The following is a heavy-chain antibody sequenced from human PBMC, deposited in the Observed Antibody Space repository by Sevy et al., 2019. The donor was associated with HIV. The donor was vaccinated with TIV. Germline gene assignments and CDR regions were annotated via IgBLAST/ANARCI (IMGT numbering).Heavy chain of an antibody. CDR1: GFTFSQYG. CDR2: IRYDGSTK. CDR3: AKHRDTLAAAAYLDH. V-gene: IGHV3-30*02. Sequence: GGSLRLSCAAIGFTFSQYGMEWVRQAPGKGLEWVAFIRYDGSTKYYADSVKGRFTISRDNSKNMLYLQMNSLRPEDTALYSCAKHRDTLAAAAYLDHWGQGTLVTVSS. J-gene: IGHJ4*02. D-gene: IGHD6-13*01.